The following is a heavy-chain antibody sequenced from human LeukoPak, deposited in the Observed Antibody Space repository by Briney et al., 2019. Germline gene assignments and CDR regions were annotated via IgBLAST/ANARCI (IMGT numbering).Heavy chain of an antibody. J-gene: IGHJ4*02. CDR2: ISSSGSTI. D-gene: IGHD4-17*01. V-gene: IGHV3-11*01. Sequence: PGGSLRLSCAASGFTFSDYYMSWIRQAPGKGLEWVSYISSSGSTIYYADSVKGRFTISRDNAKNSLYLQMNSLRAEDTAVYYCARQTTVTTFFSRITSYYFDYWGQGTLVTVSS. CDR1: GFTFSDYY. CDR3: ARQTTVTTFFSRITSYYFDY.